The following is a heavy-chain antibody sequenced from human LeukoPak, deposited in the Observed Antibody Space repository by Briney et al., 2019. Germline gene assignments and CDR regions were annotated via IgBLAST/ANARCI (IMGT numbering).Heavy chain of an antibody. Sequence: PSETLSLTCAVYGGSFSGYYWSWIRQPPGKGLEWIGEINHSGSTNYIPSLKSRVTISVDTSKNQFSLKLSSVTAADTAVYYCARDVLTGYQPFDYWGQGTLVTVSS. V-gene: IGHV4-34*01. CDR3: ARDVLTGYQPFDY. J-gene: IGHJ4*02. CDR1: GGSFSGYY. D-gene: IGHD3-9*01. CDR2: INHSGST.